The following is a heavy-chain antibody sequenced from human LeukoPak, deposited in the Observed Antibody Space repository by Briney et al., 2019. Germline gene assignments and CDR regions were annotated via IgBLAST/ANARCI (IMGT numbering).Heavy chain of an antibody. CDR2: ISSSSYT. CDR3: ARDGGDPDAFDI. CDR1: GFTLSDYY. V-gene: IGHV3-11*06. D-gene: IGHD3-10*01. Sequence: GGSLRLSCAASGFTLSDYYMSWIRQAPGKGLEWVSYISSSSYTNYADSVKGRFTISRDNAKNSLYLQMNSLRAEDTAVYYCARDGGDPDAFDIWGQGTMVTVSS. J-gene: IGHJ3*02.